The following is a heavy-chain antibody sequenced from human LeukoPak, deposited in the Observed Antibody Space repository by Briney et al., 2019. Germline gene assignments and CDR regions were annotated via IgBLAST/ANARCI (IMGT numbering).Heavy chain of an antibody. V-gene: IGHV1-69*13. CDR3: ARVYSSGWYPDYYYYYGMDV. Sequence: SVKVSCKASGGTFSSYAISWVRQAPGQGLEWMGGIIPIFGTANYAQKFQGRVTITADESTSTAYVELSSLRSEDTAVYYCARVYSSGWYPDYYYYYGMDVWGQGTTVTVSS. J-gene: IGHJ6*02. CDR2: IIPIFGTA. CDR1: GGTFSSYA. D-gene: IGHD6-19*01.